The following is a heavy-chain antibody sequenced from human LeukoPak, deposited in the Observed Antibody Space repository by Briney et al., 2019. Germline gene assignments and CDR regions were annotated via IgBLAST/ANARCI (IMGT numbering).Heavy chain of an antibody. CDR2: ISSSSSYI. J-gene: IGHJ6*04. CDR1: GFTFSSYS. CDR3: AELGITMIGGV. V-gene: IGHV3-21*01. Sequence: GGSLRLSCAASGFTFSSYSMNWVCQAPGKGLEWVSSISSSSSYIYYADSVKGRFTISRDNAKNSLYLQMNSLRAEDTAVYYCAELGITMIGGVWGKGTTVTISS. D-gene: IGHD3-10*02.